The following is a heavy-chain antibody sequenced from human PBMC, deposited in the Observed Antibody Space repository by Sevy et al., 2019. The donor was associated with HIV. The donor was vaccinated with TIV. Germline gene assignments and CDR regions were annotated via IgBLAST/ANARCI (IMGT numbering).Heavy chain of an antibody. J-gene: IGHJ4*02. CDR1: RYTLSEVS. D-gene: IGHD3-16*02. Sequence: ASVKVSCNVPRYTLSEVSMHWVRQAPGKGLEWMGGFVPEDGEIVFAQKFQGRVTVAEDTLTDTAYLEVTNLRSEDTATYFCVIGDTPRLTGSGTRLKDQSLNYFEFWGQGILVTVSS. V-gene: IGHV1-24*01. CDR3: VIGDTPRLTGSGTRLKDQSLNYFEF. CDR2: FVPEDGEI.